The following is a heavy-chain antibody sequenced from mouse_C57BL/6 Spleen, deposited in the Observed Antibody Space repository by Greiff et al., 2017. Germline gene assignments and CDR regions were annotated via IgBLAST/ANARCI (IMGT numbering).Heavy chain of an antibody. V-gene: IGHV5-17*01. J-gene: IGHJ2*01. CDR3: ARQIYYGYYFDY. CDR1: GFTFSDYG. Sequence: EVKLMESGGGLVKPGGSLKLSCAASGFTFSDYGMHWVRQAPEKGLEWVAYISSGSSTIYYADTVKGRFTISRDNAKNTLFLQMTSLRSEDTAMYYCARQIYYGYYFDYWGQGTTLTVSS. CDR2: ISSGSSTI. D-gene: IGHD2-2*01.